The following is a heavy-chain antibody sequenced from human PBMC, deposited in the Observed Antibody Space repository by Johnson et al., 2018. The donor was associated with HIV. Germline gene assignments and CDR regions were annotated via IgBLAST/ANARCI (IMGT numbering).Heavy chain of an antibody. CDR1: GFTFDDYA. CDR2: IKQDGSEK. D-gene: IGHD3-22*01. V-gene: IGHV3-7*03. J-gene: IGHJ3*02. CDR3: ATPLAHYDSSAYGGGAFDI. Sequence: VQLVESGGGVVQPGRSLRLSCAASGFTFDDYAMHWVRQAPGKGLEWVANIKQDGSEKYYVDSVKGRLTISRDNAKNSLYLQMNSLRAEDTGVYYCATPLAHYDSSAYGGGAFDIWGQGTMVTVSS.